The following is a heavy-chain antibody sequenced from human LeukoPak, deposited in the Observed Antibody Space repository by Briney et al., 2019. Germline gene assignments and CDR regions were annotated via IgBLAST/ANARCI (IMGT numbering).Heavy chain of an antibody. CDR1: GGTFSSYA. V-gene: IGHV1-69*13. CDR2: LIPIFGTA. CDR3: ARAGYSYGYDPGNWFDP. Sequence: SVKVSCKASGGTFSSYAISWVRQAPGQVLEWMGGLIPIFGTANYAQKFQGRVTITADESTSTAYMELSSLRSEDTAVYYCARAGYSYGYDPGNWFDPWGQGTLVTVSS. J-gene: IGHJ5*02. D-gene: IGHD5-18*01.